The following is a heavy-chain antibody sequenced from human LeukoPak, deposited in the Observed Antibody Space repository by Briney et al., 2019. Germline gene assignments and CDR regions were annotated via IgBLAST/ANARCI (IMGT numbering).Heavy chain of an antibody. J-gene: IGHJ2*01. CDR3: AREGRDGYNFYWYFDL. V-gene: IGHV3-21*01. Sequence: PGGSLRLSCAASGFTFSSYDIHWVRQAPGKGLEWVSSISTSSTYIYYADSVKGRFTISRDNAKNSLSLQMNSLRAEDTAVYYCAREGRDGYNFYWYFDLWGRGTLVTVSS. CDR2: ISTSSTYI. D-gene: IGHD5-24*01. CDR1: GFTFSSYD.